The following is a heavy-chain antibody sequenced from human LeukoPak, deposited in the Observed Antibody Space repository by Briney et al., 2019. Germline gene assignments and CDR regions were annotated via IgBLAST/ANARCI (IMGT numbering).Heavy chain of an antibody. Sequence: GGSLRLSCAASGFTVSSNYMSWVRQAPGKGLEWVSAIYSGGSTYYADSVKGRFTISRDNSKNTLYLQVNSLRAEDTAVYYCARDTDNLYGSGSYTRFDYWGQGTLVTVSS. CDR1: GFTVSSNY. CDR3: ARDTDNLYGSGSYTRFDY. CDR2: IYSGGST. J-gene: IGHJ4*02. V-gene: IGHV3-66*01. D-gene: IGHD3-10*01.